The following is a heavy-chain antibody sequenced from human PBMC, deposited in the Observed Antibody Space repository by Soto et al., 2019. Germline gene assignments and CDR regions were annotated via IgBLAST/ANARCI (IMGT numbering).Heavy chain of an antibody. J-gene: IGHJ4*02. CDR3: ARVGSGSYYGYFDY. Sequence: ASVKVSCKASGGTFSSYAISWVRQAPGQGLEWMGGIIPIFGTANYAQKFQGRVTITAGGSTSTAYMELSSLRSEDTAVYYCARVGSGSYYGYFDYWGQGTLVTVSS. CDR2: IIPIFGTA. CDR1: GGTFSSYA. V-gene: IGHV1-69*13. D-gene: IGHD1-26*01.